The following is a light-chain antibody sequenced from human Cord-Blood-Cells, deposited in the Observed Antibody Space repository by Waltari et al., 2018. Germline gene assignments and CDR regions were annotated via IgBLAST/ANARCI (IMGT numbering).Light chain of an antibody. V-gene: IGLV2-23*03. Sequence: QSALTQPASVSGSPGQSITISCTGTSSDVGSYNLVSLYQQHPGKAPKLMIYEGSKRPSGVSNRFSGSKSGNTACLTISGLQAEDEADYYCCSYAGSSTFYWVFGGGTKLTVL. CDR1: SSDVGSYNL. CDR2: EGS. J-gene: IGLJ3*02. CDR3: CSYAGSSTFYWV.